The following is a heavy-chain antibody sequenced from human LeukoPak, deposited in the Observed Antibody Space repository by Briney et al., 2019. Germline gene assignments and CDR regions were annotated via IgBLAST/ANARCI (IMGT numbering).Heavy chain of an antibody. Sequence: PSETLSLTCAVYGGSFSGYYWSWIRQPPGKGLEWIGEIIHSGSTNYNPSLKSRVTISVDTSKNQFSLKLSSVTAADTAVYYCARGHHYYGSGSRCGYFQHWGQGTLVTVSS. CDR1: GGSFSGYY. J-gene: IGHJ1*01. V-gene: IGHV4-34*01. D-gene: IGHD3-10*01. CDR3: ARGHHYYGSGSRCGYFQH. CDR2: IIHSGST.